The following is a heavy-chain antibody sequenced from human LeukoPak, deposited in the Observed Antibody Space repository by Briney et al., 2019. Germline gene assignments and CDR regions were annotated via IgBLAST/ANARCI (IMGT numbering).Heavy chain of an antibody. CDR2: INHSGST. V-gene: IGHV4-34*01. J-gene: IGHJ4*02. CDR1: GGSFSGYY. CDR3: ARLLGGYSYGYRGYFDY. D-gene: IGHD5-18*01. Sequence: PSETLSLTCAVYGGSFSGYYWSWIRQPPGKGLEWIGEINHSGSTNYNPSLKSRVTISVDTSKNQFSLKPSSVTAADTAVYYCARLLGGYSYGYRGYFDYWGQGTLVTVSS.